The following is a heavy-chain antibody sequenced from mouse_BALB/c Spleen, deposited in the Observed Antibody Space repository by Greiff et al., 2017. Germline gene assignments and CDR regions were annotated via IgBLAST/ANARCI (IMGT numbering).Heavy chain of an antibody. CDR3: TRSYYGSSYRYAMDY. D-gene: IGHD1-1*01. CDR1: GYTFTSYW. CDR2: IYPGNSDT. V-gene: IGHV1-5*01. Sequence: EVQLQQSGTVLARPGASVKMSCKASGYTFTSYWMHWVKQRPGQGLEWIGAIYPGNSDTSYNQKFKGKAKLTAVTSTITAYMELSSLTNEDSAVYYCTRSYYGSSYRYAMDYWGQGTSVTVSS. J-gene: IGHJ4*01.